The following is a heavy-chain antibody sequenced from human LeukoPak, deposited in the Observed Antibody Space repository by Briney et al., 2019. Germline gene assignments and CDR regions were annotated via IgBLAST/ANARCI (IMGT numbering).Heavy chain of an antibody. J-gene: IGHJ3*02. D-gene: IGHD2-2*01. CDR1: GGSISSGGYS. Sequence: SETLSLTCAVYGGSISSGGYSWSWIRQPPGKGLEWIWYIYYSGSTYYNPSLKSRVTISVDTSKNQFSLKLSSVTAADTAVYYCDRSGRFSSPAAHRGAFDIWGQGTMVTVSS. V-gene: IGHV4-30-4*07. CDR2: IYYSGST. CDR3: DRSGRFSSPAAHRGAFDI.